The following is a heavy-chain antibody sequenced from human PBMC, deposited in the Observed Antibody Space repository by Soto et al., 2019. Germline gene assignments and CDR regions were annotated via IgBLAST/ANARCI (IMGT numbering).Heavy chain of an antibody. CDR3: ARHKGGGAGCLDY. V-gene: IGHV4-59*08. J-gene: IGHJ4*02. CDR2: IYYSGST. CDR1: GDSISGYF. D-gene: IGHD3-9*01. Sequence: QVQLQESGPGLVKPSETLSLTCTVSGDSISGYFWSWIRQPPGKGLEWIGYIYYSGSTNYNPSLKNGVTIPLDTSKKPFSLQLSSVTAADTAVYYCARHKGGGAGCLDYWGQGTLVTVSS.